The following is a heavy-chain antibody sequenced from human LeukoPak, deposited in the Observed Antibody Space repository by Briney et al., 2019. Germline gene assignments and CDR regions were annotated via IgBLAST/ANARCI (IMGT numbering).Heavy chain of an antibody. CDR3: ARNYGSGSFYNC. CDR1: GFTFSNYD. D-gene: IGHD3-10*01. CDR2: ISYDGTNK. J-gene: IGHJ4*02. Sequence: GRSLRLSCAASGFTFSNYDMHWVRQAPGKGLEWVAVISYDGTNKYYADSVKGRFTISRDNSKNTLHLQMNSLRAEDTAVYYCARNYGSGSFYNCWGQGTLVTVSS. V-gene: IGHV3-30*03.